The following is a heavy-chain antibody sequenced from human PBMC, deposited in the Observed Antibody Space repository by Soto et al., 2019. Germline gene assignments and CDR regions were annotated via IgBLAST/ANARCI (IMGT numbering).Heavy chain of an antibody. D-gene: IGHD6-13*01. Sequence: GSGPTLVNPTQTLTLTCTFSGFSLTSGVVGVGWIRQPPGAALEWLALIYWNDEQYYNPSLRNRLTITRDTSKNQVVLTMTNMDPVDTATYYCAHRLPGPSGYDVWGQGTTVTVSS. CDR2: IYWNDEQ. CDR3: AHRLPGPSGYDV. CDR1: GFSLTSGVVG. V-gene: IGHV2-5*01. J-gene: IGHJ6*02.